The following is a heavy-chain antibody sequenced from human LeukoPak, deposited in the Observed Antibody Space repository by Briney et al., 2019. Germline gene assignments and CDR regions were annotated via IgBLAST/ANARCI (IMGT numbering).Heavy chain of an antibody. Sequence: ASVKVSCKASGYTFTGYYMHWVRQAPGQGLEWMGWINPNSGGTNYAQKFQGRVTMTRDTSISTAYMELSRLRSDDTAVYYRARAPSVNYYDSSGYLSAYYYGMDVWGQGTTVTVSS. CDR2: INPNSGGT. D-gene: IGHD3-22*01. CDR3: ARAPSVNYYDSSGYLSAYYYGMDV. CDR1: GYTFTGYY. V-gene: IGHV1-2*02. J-gene: IGHJ6*02.